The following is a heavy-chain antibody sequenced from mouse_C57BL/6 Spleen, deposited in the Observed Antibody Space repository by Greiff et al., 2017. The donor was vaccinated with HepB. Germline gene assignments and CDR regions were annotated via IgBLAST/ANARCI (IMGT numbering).Heavy chain of an antibody. J-gene: IGHJ2*01. V-gene: IGHV1-15*01. CDR2: IDPETGGT. D-gene: IGHD1-1*01. Sequence: QVHVKQSGAELVRPGASVTLSCKASGYTFTDYEMHWVKQTPVHGLEWIGAIDPETGGTAYNQKFKGKAILTADKSSSTAYMELRSLTSEDSAVYYCTRELLLRVFDYWGQGTTLTVSS. CDR3: TRELLLRVFDY. CDR1: GYTFTDYE.